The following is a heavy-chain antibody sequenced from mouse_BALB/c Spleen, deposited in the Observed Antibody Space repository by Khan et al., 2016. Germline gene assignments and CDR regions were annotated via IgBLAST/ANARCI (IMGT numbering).Heavy chain of an antibody. D-gene: IGHD3-2*01. CDR1: GDSITSGY. Sequence: EVQLQESGPSLVKPSQTLSLTCSVTGDSITSGYWNWIRKFPGNKLEYMGYISYSGSTYYNPSLKSRISITRHTSKNQYYLQLNSVTTEDTATYYCASDDSSGSFCDYWGHGTTLAVSS. V-gene: IGHV3-8*02. CDR2: ISYSGST. CDR3: ASDDSSGSFCDY. J-gene: IGHJ2*01.